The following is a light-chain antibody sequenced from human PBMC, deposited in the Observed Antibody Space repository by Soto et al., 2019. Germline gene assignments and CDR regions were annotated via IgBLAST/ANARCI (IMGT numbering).Light chain of an antibody. Sequence: QSALTQPASVSGSPGQSITISCTGTSSDVGGSNYVSWYQQHPGKAPKLMIYDVHNRPSGISNRFSGSKSGNTASLTISGRQVEDEADYYCSSYRSGSTLVFGGGTKLTVL. CDR1: SSDVGGSNY. V-gene: IGLV2-14*01. J-gene: IGLJ2*01. CDR3: SSYRSGSTLV. CDR2: DVH.